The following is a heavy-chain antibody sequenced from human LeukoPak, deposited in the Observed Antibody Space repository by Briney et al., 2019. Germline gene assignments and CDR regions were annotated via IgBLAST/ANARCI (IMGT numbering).Heavy chain of an antibody. J-gene: IGHJ4*02. Sequence: PGGSLRLSCAASGVTFSSYSMNWVRQAPGKGLEWVSSISSSSSYIYYADSVKGRFTTSRDNAKNSLYLQMNSLRAEDTAVYYCARRITMVRGVDYWGQGTLVTVSS. D-gene: IGHD3-10*01. V-gene: IGHV3-21*01. CDR2: ISSSSSYI. CDR1: GVTFSSYS. CDR3: ARRITMVRGVDY.